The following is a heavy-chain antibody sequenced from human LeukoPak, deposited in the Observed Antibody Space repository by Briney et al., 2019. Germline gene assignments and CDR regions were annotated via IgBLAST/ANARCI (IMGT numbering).Heavy chain of an antibody. Sequence: ASVKVSCKASGYTFTSHDINWVRQATGQGLEWMGWMNPNNGNTAYGQKFQGRFTMTRNTSINTAYMELSSLRSEDTAVYYCARGVAATTGISYYYYIDVWAKGTTVTISS. CDR3: ARGVAATTGISYYYYIDV. D-gene: IGHD2-15*01. J-gene: IGHJ6*03. V-gene: IGHV1-8*01. CDR1: GYTFTSHD. CDR2: MNPNNGNT.